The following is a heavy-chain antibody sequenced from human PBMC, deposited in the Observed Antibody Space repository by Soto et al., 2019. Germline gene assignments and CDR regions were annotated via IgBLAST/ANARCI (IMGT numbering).Heavy chain of an antibody. J-gene: IGHJ4*02. CDR1: GGSISSYY. CDR2: IYTSGST. D-gene: IGHD5-18*01. CDR3: ARAHSRYSYAVYFAY. Sequence: QVQLQESGPGLVKPSETLSLTCTVSGGSISSYYWSWIRQPAGKGLEWIGRIYTSGSTNYNPSLKSRVTMSVDTSTNQFSLKLSSVTAADTAVYYCARAHSRYSYAVYFAYWGQGTLVTVSS. V-gene: IGHV4-4*07.